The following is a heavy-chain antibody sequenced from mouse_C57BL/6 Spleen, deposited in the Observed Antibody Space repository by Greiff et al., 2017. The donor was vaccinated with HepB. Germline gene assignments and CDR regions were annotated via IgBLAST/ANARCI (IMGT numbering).Heavy chain of an antibody. CDR1: GFNIKDDY. V-gene: IGHV14-4*01. Sequence: VHVKQSGAELVRPGASVKLSCTASGFNIKDDYMHWVKQRPEQGLEWIGWIDPENGDTEYASKFQGKATITADTSSNTAYLQLSSLTSEDTAVYYCTTYGYVFWGTGTTVTVSS. CDR2: IDPENGDT. D-gene: IGHD2-2*01. J-gene: IGHJ1*03. CDR3: TTYGYVF.